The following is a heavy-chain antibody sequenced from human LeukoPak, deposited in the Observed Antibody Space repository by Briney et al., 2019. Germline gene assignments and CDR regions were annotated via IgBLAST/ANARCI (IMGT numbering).Heavy chain of an antibody. D-gene: IGHD3-16*01. V-gene: IGHV1-2*02. CDR1: GYTFTGYY. CDR2: INPNSGGT. CDR3: ARGGYVRYYDYVWGSPYNWFDP. J-gene: IGHJ5*02. Sequence: ASVKVSCKASGYTFTGYYMHWVRQAPGQGLEWMGWINPNSGGTNYAQKFQGRVTMTRDTSISTAYMELSSLRSEDTAVYYCARGGYVRYYDYVWGSPYNWFDPWGQGTLVTVSS.